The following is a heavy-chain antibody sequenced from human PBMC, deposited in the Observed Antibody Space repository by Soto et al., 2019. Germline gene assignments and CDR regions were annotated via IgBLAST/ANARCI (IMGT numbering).Heavy chain of an antibody. D-gene: IGHD2-21*01. V-gene: IGHV1-3*05. CDR3: ARDLVSDY. J-gene: IGHJ4*02. Sequence: QVQLVQSGAEEKKPGASVKVSCKASGYTFTSYAMHWVRQAPGQRLEWMGWINAGNGNTKYSPKFQGRVTITRDTSASTAYMELSSLRSEDTAVYYCARDLVSDYWGQGTLVTVSS. CDR2: INAGNGNT. CDR1: GYTFTSYA.